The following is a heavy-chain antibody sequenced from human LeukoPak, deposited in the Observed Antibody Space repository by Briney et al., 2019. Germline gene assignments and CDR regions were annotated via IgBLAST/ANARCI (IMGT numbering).Heavy chain of an antibody. Sequence: SQTLSLTCAISGDSVSSNSASWNWIRQSPSRGLEWLGRAYYRSKWFIDYAASVRGRITISPDTSKNQFSLQLNSVTPDDTAIYYCARGKEHLILWGQGALVTVSS. CDR3: ARGKEHLIL. CDR1: GDSVSSNSAS. J-gene: IGHJ4*02. CDR2: AYYRSKWFI. D-gene: IGHD3-3*02. V-gene: IGHV6-1*01.